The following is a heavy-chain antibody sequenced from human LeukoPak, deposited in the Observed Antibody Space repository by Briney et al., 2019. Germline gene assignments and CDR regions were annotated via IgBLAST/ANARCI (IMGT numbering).Heavy chain of an antibody. CDR2: IIPIFGTA. D-gene: IGHD2-2*01. Sequence: GASVKVSCKASGGTFSNYAISWVRQAPGQGLEWMGGIIPIFGTANYAQKFQGRVTITADESTSTAYMELSSLRSEDTAVYYCARAPSIAGRDQLLSPHFDYWGQGTLVTVSS. CDR3: ARAPSIAGRDQLLSPHFDY. J-gene: IGHJ4*02. CDR1: GGTFSNYA. V-gene: IGHV1-69*13.